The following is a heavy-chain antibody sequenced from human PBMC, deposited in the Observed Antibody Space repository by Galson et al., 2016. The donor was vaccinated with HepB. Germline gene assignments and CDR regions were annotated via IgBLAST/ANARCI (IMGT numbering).Heavy chain of an antibody. CDR2: ITPFNANT. CDR3: ARFPASSGWRDDFDI. V-gene: IGHV1-45*02. J-gene: IGHJ3*02. D-gene: IGHD6-19*01. Sequence: SVKVSCKASGHSFTYHYVHWVRQAPGQALEWMGWITPFNANTNLAQKFQDRVTITRDKSMNTAYMELSSLRSEDTAMYYCARFPASSGWRDDFDIWGQGTMVTVSS. CDR1: GHSFTYHY.